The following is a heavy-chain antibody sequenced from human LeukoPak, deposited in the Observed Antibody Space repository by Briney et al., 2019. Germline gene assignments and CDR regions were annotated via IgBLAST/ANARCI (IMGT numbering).Heavy chain of an antibody. D-gene: IGHD4-17*01. J-gene: IGHJ5*02. CDR1: GDSVSSNSAA. V-gene: IGHV6-1*01. Sequence: SQTLSLTCAISGDSVSSNSAAWNWIRQSPSRGLEWLGRTYYRSKWYNDYAVSVKSRITINPDTSKNQFSLKLSSVTAADTAVYYCARRHDYGDYLNWFDPWGQGTLVTVSS. CDR2: TYYRSKWYN. CDR3: ARRHDYGDYLNWFDP.